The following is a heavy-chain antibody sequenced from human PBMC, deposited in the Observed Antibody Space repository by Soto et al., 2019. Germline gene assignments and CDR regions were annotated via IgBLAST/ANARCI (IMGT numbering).Heavy chain of an antibody. CDR1: GFTFSSYA. D-gene: IGHD2-15*01. CDR3: ARGRFDYSADDMISLPSFDY. Sequence: QVQLVESGGGVVQPGRSLRLSCAASGFTFSSYAMHWVRQAPGKGLEWVAVISYDGSNKYYADSVKGRFTISRDNSKNTLYLKMTSLRAEDTAVYYCARGRFDYSADDMISLPSFDYWGQGTLVTVSS. CDR2: ISYDGSNK. J-gene: IGHJ4*02. V-gene: IGHV3-30-3*01.